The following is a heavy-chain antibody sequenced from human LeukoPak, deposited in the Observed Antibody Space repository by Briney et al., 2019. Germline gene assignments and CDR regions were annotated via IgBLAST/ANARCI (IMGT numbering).Heavy chain of an antibody. CDR1: AGSFAVFY. CDR2: INYNGST. V-gene: IGHV4-34*01. D-gene: IGHD2-2*01. J-gene: IGHJ4*02. Sequence: PPETLSLTRAVYAGSFAVFYWGWVRHPPGGGLEWVGEINYNGSTNYKTSLKRRVTISVDTSKNQYSLKLSSVTAAATAVYYCARGFVVPAHFDYWGQGTLVTVSS. CDR3: ARGFVVPAHFDY.